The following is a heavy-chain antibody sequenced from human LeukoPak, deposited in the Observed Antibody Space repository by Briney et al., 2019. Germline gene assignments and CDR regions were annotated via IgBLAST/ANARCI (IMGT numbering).Heavy chain of an antibody. CDR1: GGSISSSSYY. D-gene: IGHD2-8*01. CDR2: IYYSGST. J-gene: IGHJ4*02. Sequence: ASETLSLTCTVSGGSISSSSYYWGWIRQPPGKGLEWIGSIYYSGSTYYNPSLKSRVTISVDTSKNQFSLKLSSVTAADTAVYYCARAGRLGMVYNYFDYWGQGTLVTVSS. CDR3: ARAGRLGMVYNYFDY. V-gene: IGHV4-39*07.